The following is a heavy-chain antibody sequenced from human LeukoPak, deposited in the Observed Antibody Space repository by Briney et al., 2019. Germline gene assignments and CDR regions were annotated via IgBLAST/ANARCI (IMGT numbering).Heavy chain of an antibody. V-gene: IGHV4-34*01. D-gene: IGHD3-22*01. Sequence: SETLSLTCAVYGGSFSDYQWSWIRQPPGKGLEWIGEINQSGSINYNPSLKSRVTMSVDTSKNQFSLKLSSVTAADAAVYYCARAPYYYDSSGYSNYYYYYYMDVWGNRTTVTVSS. CDR1: GGSFSDYQ. CDR3: ARAPYYYDSSGYSNYYYYYYMDV. CDR2: INQSGSI. J-gene: IGHJ6*03.